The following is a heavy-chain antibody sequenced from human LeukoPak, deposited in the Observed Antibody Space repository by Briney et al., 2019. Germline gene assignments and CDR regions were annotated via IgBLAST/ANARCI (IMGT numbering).Heavy chain of an antibody. J-gene: IGHJ4*02. CDR1: GFSFSDYI. V-gene: IGHV3-64*01. CDR3: TGRYGDHSGWAGYHDS. Sequence: PGGSLRLSCVASGFSFSDYIMHWVRQAPGKGLEYVSAIRSDGSSTVYPNSVKGRFTISRDNSKSTLYLQMGSLRAEDTAVYYCTGRYGDHSGWAGYHDSWGQGTLVTVSS. CDR2: IRSDGSST. D-gene: IGHD6-19*01.